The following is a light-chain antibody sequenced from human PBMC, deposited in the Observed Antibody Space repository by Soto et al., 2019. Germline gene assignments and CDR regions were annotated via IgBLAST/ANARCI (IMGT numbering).Light chain of an antibody. CDR3: QQYNDWPYT. V-gene: IGKV3-15*01. J-gene: IGKJ2*01. Sequence: ERVLTQSTATLSVSPGERATLSCRADQSVNSHLAWYQQKPGQTPRLLIYAASARTNGLPARFSGSGSGTEFTLTISSLQPEDFAVYYCQQYNDWPYTFGQGTKLDIK. CDR2: AAS. CDR1: QSVNSH.